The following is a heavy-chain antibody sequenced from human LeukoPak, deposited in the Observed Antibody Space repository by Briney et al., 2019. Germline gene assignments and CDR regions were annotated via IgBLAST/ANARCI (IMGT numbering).Heavy chain of an antibody. CDR1: GLIVSNNY. CDR3: AYTAATIS. V-gene: IGHV3-66*01. J-gene: IGHJ5*02. Sequence: PGGSLRLSCAASGLIVSNNYVSWVRQAPGKGLEWVSVIYSGGSTYYADSVKGRFTISRDNSKNTLFLQMNSLRVEDTAVYYCAYTAATISWGQGTLVTVSS. D-gene: IGHD2-15*01. CDR2: IYSGGST.